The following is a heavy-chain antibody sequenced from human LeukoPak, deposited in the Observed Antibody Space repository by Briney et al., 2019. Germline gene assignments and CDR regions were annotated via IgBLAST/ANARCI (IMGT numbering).Heavy chain of an antibody. CDR3: ARGRVGAMYYFDY. CDR1: GFTFSSYS. D-gene: IGHD1-26*01. Sequence: GGSLRLSCAASGFTFSSYSMNWVRQAPGKGLEWVSYISSSSSTIYYADSVKGRFTISRDNAKNSLYLQMNSLRAEDTAVYYCARGRVGAMYYFDYWGQGTLVTVSS. J-gene: IGHJ4*02. CDR2: ISSSSSTI. V-gene: IGHV3-48*01.